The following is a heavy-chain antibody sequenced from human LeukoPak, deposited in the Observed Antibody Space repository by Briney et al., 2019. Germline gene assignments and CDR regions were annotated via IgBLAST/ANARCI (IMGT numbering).Heavy chain of an antibody. D-gene: IGHD2-2*01. CDR2: IYYSGST. Sequence: PSETLSLTCTVSGGSISSSSYYWGWIRQPPGKGLEWIGSIYYSGSTYYNPSLKSRVTTSVDTSKNQFSLKLSSVTAADTAVYYCARLQHCSSTSCYSTHAFDIWGQGTMVTVSS. CDR3: ARLQHCSSTSCYSTHAFDI. V-gene: IGHV4-39*01. CDR1: GGSISSSSYY. J-gene: IGHJ3*02.